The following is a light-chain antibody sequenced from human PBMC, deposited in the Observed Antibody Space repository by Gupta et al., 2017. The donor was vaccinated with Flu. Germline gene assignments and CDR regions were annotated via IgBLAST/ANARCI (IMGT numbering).Light chain of an antibody. Sequence: ALGQTVRITCQGDSLRSYYASWYRQKPGQAPVLVFYGKNNRPSGIPDRFSSSSSGNTGSLTITGTQAEDEADYYCNSRDTSDNHPVIFGGGT. V-gene: IGLV3-19*01. CDR1: SLRSYY. CDR3: NSRDTSDNHPVI. J-gene: IGLJ2*01. CDR2: GKN.